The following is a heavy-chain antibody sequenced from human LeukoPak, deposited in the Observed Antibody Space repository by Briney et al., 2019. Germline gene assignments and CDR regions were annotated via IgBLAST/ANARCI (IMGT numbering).Heavy chain of an antibody. D-gene: IGHD4-17*01. CDR1: GYTFTGYY. CDR3: ARGSTVTTFGLFY. V-gene: IGHV1-2*02. Sequence: ASVKVSCKASGYTFTGYYMHWVRQAPGQGLEWMGWINPNSGGTNYAQKFQGRVTMTRDTSISTAYMELSRLRSDDTAVYYCARGSTVTTFGLFYWGQGTLVTVSS. CDR2: INPNSGGT. J-gene: IGHJ4*02.